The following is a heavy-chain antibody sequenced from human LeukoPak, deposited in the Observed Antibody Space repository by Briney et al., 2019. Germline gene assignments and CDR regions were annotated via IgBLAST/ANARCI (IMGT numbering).Heavy chain of an antibody. D-gene: IGHD4-17*01. Sequence: PSETLSLTCTVSGGSISSGSYYWSWIRQPAGKGLEWIGRIYTSGSTNYNPSLKSRVTISVDTSKNQFSLKLSSVTAADTAVYYCARALTDRLRGTNWFDPWGQGTLVTVSS. CDR2: IYTSGST. CDR3: ARALTDRLRGTNWFDP. CDR1: GGSISSGSYY. V-gene: IGHV4-61*02. J-gene: IGHJ5*02.